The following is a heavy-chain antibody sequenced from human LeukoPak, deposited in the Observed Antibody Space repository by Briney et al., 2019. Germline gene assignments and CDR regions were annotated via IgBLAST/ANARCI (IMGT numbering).Heavy chain of an antibody. CDR2: ISYDGSNK. CDR1: GFTFSSYG. J-gene: IGHJ6*02. V-gene: IGHV3-30*18. D-gene: IGHD3-22*01. Sequence: GGSLRLSCAASGFTFSSYGMHWVRQAPGKGLEWVAVISYDGSNKYYADSVKGRFTISRDNSKNTLYLQMNSLRAEGTAVYYCAKGAGYYHTLYYYYGVDVWGQGTTVTVSS. CDR3: AKGAGYYHTLYYYYGVDV.